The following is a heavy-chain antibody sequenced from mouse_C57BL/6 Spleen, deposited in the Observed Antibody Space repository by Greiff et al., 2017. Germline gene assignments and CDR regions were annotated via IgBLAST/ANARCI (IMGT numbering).Heavy chain of an antibody. CDR1: GYTFTDYY. CDR3: ASHYGSSYGFAY. D-gene: IGHD1-1*01. J-gene: IGHJ3*01. Sequence: VKLMESGAELVRPGASVKLSCKASGYTFTDYYINWVKQRPGQGLEWIARIYPGSGNTYYNEKFKGKATLTAEKSSSTAYMQLSSLTSEDSAVYFCASHYGSSYGFAYWGQGTLVTVSA. V-gene: IGHV1-76*01. CDR2: IYPGSGNT.